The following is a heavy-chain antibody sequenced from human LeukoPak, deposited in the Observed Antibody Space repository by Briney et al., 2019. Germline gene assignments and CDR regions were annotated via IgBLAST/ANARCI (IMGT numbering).Heavy chain of an antibody. CDR3: ARMSNSSPIIDY. V-gene: IGHV4-59*01. CDR1: GRSISIYY. D-gene: IGHD6-19*01. Sequence: PSQTLSLTCTFSGRSISIYYWTWVRHPPGKGLEWVGYIYYGGSTNYNPSLKGRVTISVDTAKNQFSLKLNSVTATDTAVYYCARMSNSSPIIDYWGQGTLVTVSS. J-gene: IGHJ4*02. CDR2: IYYGGST.